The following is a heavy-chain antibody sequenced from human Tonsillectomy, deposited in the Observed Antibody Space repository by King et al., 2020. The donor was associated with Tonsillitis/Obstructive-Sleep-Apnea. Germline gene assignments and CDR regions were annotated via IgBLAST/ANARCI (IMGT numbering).Heavy chain of an antibody. D-gene: IGHD6-19*01. Sequence: QLQESGPGLVKPSETLSLTCTVSGGSISSYYWSWIRQPPGKGLEWIGYIYYSGSTNYNPSLKSRVTISVDTSKNQFPLKLSSVTAADTAVYYCARDRSAGADAFDIWGQGTMVTVSS. J-gene: IGHJ3*02. CDR2: IYYSGST. CDR3: ARDRSAGADAFDI. CDR1: GGSISSYY. V-gene: IGHV4-59*01.